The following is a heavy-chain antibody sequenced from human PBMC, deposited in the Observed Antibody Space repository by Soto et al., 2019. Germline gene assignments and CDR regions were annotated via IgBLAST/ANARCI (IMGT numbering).Heavy chain of an antibody. CDR2: SKSNTDGGTT. V-gene: IGHV3-15*01. D-gene: IGHD2-21*01. Sequence: EVQLVESGGGLVKPGGSLRLSCAASGFTFKNAWMTWVRQAPGTGLEWVGQSKSNTDGGTTDYAAPVKGRFTISRDDSRNTLYLQMNSLITEDTAVYYCTTVGLRDDAFDIWGQGTMVTVSS. CDR3: TTVGLRDDAFDI. J-gene: IGHJ3*02. CDR1: GFTFKNAW.